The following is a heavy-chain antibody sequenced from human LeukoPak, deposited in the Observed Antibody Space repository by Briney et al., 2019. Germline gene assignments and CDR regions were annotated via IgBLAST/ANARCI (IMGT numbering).Heavy chain of an antibody. CDR3: ARVGRFLNWFDP. V-gene: IGHV4-34*01. Sequence: SETLSLTCAAYGGSFSGYYWSWIRQPPGKGLEWIGEINHSGSTNYNPSLKSRVTISVDTSKNQFSLKLSSVTAADTAVYYCARVGRFLNWFDPWGQGTLVTVSS. J-gene: IGHJ5*02. CDR2: INHSGST. D-gene: IGHD3-3*01. CDR1: GGSFSGYY.